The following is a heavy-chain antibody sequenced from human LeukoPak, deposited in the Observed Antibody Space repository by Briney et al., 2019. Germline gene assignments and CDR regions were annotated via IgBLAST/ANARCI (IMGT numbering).Heavy chain of an antibody. CDR1: GFTFSSYA. D-gene: IGHD3-10*01. CDR3: VASIINPSNY. V-gene: IGHV3-30*04. J-gene: IGHJ4*02. Sequence: GGSLRLSCAASGFTFSSYAMHWVRQAPGKGLEWVAVISYDGSNKYYADSVKGRFTISRDNSKNSLRLQMNSLKTEDTAIYYCVASIINPSNYWGQGTLVTVSS. CDR2: ISYDGSNK.